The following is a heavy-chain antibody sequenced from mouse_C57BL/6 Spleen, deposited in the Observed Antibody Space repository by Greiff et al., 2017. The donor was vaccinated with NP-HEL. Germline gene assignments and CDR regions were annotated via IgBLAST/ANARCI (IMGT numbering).Heavy chain of an antibody. J-gene: IGHJ1*03. V-gene: IGHV6-6*01. CDR3: TRDGSSDWYFDV. Sequence: EVQLVESGGGLVQPGGSMKLSCAASGFTFSDAWMDWVRQSPEKGLEWVAEIRNKANNHATYYAESVKGRFTISRDDSKSSVYLQMNSLRAEDTGIYYCTRDGSSDWYFDVWGTGTTVTVSS. CDR1: GFTFSDAW. D-gene: IGHD1-1*01. CDR2: IRNKANNHAT.